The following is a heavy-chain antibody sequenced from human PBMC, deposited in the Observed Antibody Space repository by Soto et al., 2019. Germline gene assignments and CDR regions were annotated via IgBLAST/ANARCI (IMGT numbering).Heavy chain of an antibody. D-gene: IGHD3-22*01. CDR1: GYTFTSYG. CDR3: ARAPPYYYDSSGSY. CDR2: ISAYNGNT. V-gene: IGHV1-18*01. J-gene: IGHJ4*02. Sequence: ASVKVSCKASGYTFTSYGISWVRQAPGQGLEWMGWISAYNGNTNYAQKLQGRVTMTTDTSTSTACMELRSLRSDDTAVYYCARAPPYYYDSSGSYWGQGTLVTVSS.